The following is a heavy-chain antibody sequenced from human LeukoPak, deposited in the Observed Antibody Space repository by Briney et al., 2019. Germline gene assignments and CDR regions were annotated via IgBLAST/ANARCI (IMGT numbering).Heavy chain of an antibody. V-gene: IGHV4-31*03. CDR2: IYYSGST. CDR3: ASSHNYYFDY. CDR1: GGSISSGGYY. J-gene: IGHJ4*02. Sequence: SETLSLSCTVSGGSISSGGYYWSWIRQHPGKGLEWIGYIYYSGSTYYNPSLKSRVTISVDTSKNQFSLKLSSVTAADTAVYYCASSHNYYFDYWGQGTLVTVSS.